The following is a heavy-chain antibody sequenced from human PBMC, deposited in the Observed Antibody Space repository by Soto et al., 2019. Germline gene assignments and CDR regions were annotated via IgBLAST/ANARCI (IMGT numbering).Heavy chain of an antibody. CDR1: GFTFNNYA. CDR3: AKGRGGSGSLTPRVDF. Sequence: EVQLLESGGGLVQPGGSLRLSCAASGFTFNNYAMTWVRQAPWKGLEWVSAISGGGDTTSYADSVKGRFTVSRDGSKNTLYLQMSSLRPADTALYYCAKGRGGSGSLTPRVDFWGQGTLVTVSS. CDR2: ISGGGDTT. V-gene: IGHV3-23*01. J-gene: IGHJ4*02. D-gene: IGHD3-10*01.